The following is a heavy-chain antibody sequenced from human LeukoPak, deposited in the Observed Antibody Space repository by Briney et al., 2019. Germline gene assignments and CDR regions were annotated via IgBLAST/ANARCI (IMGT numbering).Heavy chain of an antibody. D-gene: IGHD2-2*01. CDR2: INPSGGST. Sequence: ALVKVSCKASGYTFTSYYMHWVRQAPGQGLEWMGIINPSGGSTSYAQKFQGRVTMTRDTSTSTVYMELSSLRSEDTAVYYCARDLAGHCSSTSCYPGPFDYWGQGTLVTVSS. V-gene: IGHV1-46*01. J-gene: IGHJ4*02. CDR1: GYTFTSYY. CDR3: ARDLAGHCSSTSCYPGPFDY.